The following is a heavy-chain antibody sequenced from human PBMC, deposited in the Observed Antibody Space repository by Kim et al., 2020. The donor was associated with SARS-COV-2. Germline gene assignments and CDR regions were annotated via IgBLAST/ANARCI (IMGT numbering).Heavy chain of an antibody. Sequence: SETLSLTCTVSGGSISSGGYYWSWIRQHPGKGLEWIGYIYYSGSTYYNPSLKSRVTISVDTSKNQFSLKLSSVTAADTAVYYCARDPDSSGYPGDAFDIWGQGTMVTVSS. CDR2: IYYSGST. J-gene: IGHJ3*02. CDR1: GGSISSGGYY. V-gene: IGHV4-31*03. CDR3: ARDPDSSGYPGDAFDI. D-gene: IGHD3-22*01.